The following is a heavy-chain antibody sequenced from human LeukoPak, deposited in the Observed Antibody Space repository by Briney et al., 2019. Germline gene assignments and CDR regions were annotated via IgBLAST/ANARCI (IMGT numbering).Heavy chain of an antibody. Sequence: AETLSLTCAVYGGSFSGYYWSWIRQPPGKGLEWIGEINHSGSTNYNPSLKSRVTISVDTSKNQFSLKLSSVTAADTAVYYCARRRGWYEYYFDYWGQGTLVTVSS. D-gene: IGHD6-19*01. CDR2: INHSGST. J-gene: IGHJ4*02. V-gene: IGHV4-34*01. CDR3: ARRRGWYEYYFDY. CDR1: GGSFSGYY.